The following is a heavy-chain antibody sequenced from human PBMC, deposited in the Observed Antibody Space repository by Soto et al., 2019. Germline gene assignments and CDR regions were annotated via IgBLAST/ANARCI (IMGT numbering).Heavy chain of an antibody. V-gene: IGHV3-23*01. Sequence: EVQLLESGGGLVQPGGSLRLSCAAAGFTFNNYAMTWVRQAPGKGLEWVSAISGGGDTTSYADSVKGRFTVSRDGSKNTLYLPMSSRRAEDTALYYCAKGRGGSGSLTPRVDFWDQGTLVTVSS. J-gene: IGHJ4*02. D-gene: IGHD3-10*01. CDR1: GFTFNNYA. CDR2: ISGGGDTT. CDR3: AKGRGGSGSLTPRVDF.